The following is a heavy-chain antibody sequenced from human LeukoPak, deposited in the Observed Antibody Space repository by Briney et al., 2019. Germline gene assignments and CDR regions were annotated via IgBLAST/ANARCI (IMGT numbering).Heavy chain of an antibody. J-gene: IGHJ4*02. V-gene: IGHV4-59*11. Sequence: SETLSLTCTVSGGSISSHYWSWIRQPPGKGLEWIGYIYYSGSTNYNPSLKSRVTISVDTSKNQFSLKLSSVTAADTAVYYCARSTVMGSYFDYWGQGTLVTVSS. D-gene: IGHD4-11*01. CDR1: GGSISSHY. CDR3: ARSTVMGSYFDY. CDR2: IYYSGST.